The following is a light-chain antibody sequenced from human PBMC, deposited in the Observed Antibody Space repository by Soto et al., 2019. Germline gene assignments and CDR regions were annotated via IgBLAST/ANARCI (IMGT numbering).Light chain of an antibody. CDR1: SSDVGAYNY. Sequence: QSALTQPRSVPGSPGQSVTISCTGTSSDVGAYNYVSWYQQHPGKVPKLMIYDVSRRPSGVPDRFSGSKSGNMASLTISGLQADDEADYYCCSYAGSYTLVFGGGTKLTVL. J-gene: IGLJ3*02. CDR2: DVS. V-gene: IGLV2-11*01. CDR3: CSYAGSYTLV.